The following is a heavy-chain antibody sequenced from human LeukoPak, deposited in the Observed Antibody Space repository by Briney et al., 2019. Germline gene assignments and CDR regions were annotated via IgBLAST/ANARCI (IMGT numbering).Heavy chain of an antibody. J-gene: IGHJ6*02. CDR1: GFTFSSYS. D-gene: IGHD1-26*01. Sequence: PGGSLRLSCAASGFTFSSYSMNWVRQAPGKGLEWVSSISSSSSYIYYADSVKGRFTISRDNAKNSLYLQMNSLRAEDTAVYYCARDLWGLDYGMDVWGQGTTVTVSS. CDR2: ISSSSSYI. CDR3: ARDLWGLDYGMDV. V-gene: IGHV3-21*01.